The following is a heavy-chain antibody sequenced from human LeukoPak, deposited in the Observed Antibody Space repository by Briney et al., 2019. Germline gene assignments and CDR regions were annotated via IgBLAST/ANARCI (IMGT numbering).Heavy chain of an antibody. CDR3: ARSGGRVVANAFDI. V-gene: IGHV1-2*04. D-gene: IGHD2-8*02. CDR2: INPNSGGT. Sequence: GASVKVSCKASGYTFTGYYMHWVRQAPGQGLEWMGWINPNSGGTSYAQKFQGWVTMTRDTSISTAYMELSRLRSDDTAVYYCARSGGRVVANAFDIWGQGTMVTVSS. J-gene: IGHJ3*02. CDR1: GYTFTGYY.